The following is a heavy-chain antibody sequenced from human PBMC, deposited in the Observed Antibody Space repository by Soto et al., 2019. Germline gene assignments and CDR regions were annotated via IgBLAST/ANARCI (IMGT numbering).Heavy chain of an antibody. Sequence: XETLSLTCSVSGCSISRSNYYWAWIRQSPGKGLEWIGSVYHTGNTYYSLSLRSRVAISLDTSKNQFSPRLDAVSAADTATYYCARLGGIAVAGPIYFWGQGTLVTVSS. J-gene: IGHJ1*01. CDR1: GCSISRSNYY. V-gene: IGHV4-39*01. CDR3: ARLGGIAVAGPIYF. D-gene: IGHD6-19*01. CDR2: VYHTGNT.